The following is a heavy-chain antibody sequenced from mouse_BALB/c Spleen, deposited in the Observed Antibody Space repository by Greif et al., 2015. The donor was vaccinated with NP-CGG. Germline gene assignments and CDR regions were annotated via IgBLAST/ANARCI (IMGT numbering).Heavy chain of an antibody. CDR3: ARSDEAWFAY. CDR2: IDPANGNT. Sequence: EVKVEESGAELVKPGASVKLSCTASGFNIKDTYMHWVEQRPEQGLEWIGRIDPANGNTKYDPKFQGKATITADTSSNTAYLQLSSLTSEDTAVYYCARSDEAWFAYWGQGTLVTVSA. CDR1: GFNIKDTY. V-gene: IGHV14-3*02. J-gene: IGHJ3*01.